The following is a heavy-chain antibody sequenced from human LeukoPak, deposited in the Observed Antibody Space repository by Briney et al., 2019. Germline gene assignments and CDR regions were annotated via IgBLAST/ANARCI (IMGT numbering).Heavy chain of an antibody. CDR2: IIPIFGTA. D-gene: IGHD5-12*01. Sequence: SVKVSCKASGGTFSSYAISWVRQAPGQGLEWMGGIIPIFGTANYAQKYQGRVTITADKSTSTAYMELSSLRSEDTAVYYCARGRSGYDGVDYWGQGTLVTVSS. CDR1: GGTFSSYA. CDR3: ARGRSGYDGVDY. J-gene: IGHJ4*02. V-gene: IGHV1-69*06.